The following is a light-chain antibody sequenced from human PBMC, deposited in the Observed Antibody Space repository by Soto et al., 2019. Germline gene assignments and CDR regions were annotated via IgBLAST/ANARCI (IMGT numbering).Light chain of an antibody. CDR2: GNI. J-gene: IGLJ1*01. V-gene: IGLV1-40*01. Sequence: QSALSQPPSVSGAPGQRVTISCTGSSTTIGAGFDVHWYQQLPGTAPKLLIYGNINRPSGVPDRFSGSKSGTSASLAITGLQAEDEADYYCQSHDSSLSGFYVFGTGTKVTVL. CDR1: STTIGAGFD. CDR3: QSHDSSLSGFYV.